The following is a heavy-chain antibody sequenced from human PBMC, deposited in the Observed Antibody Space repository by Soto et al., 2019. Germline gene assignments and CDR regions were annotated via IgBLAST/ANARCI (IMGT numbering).Heavy chain of an antibody. CDR2: IYYSGST. V-gene: IGHV4-59*12. D-gene: IGHD4-17*01. CDR3: VRAGGYYGDYPNFDY. J-gene: IGHJ4*02. CDR1: GSSISPYY. Sequence: PSETLSLTCSVSGSSISPYYWSWIRQSPGKGLEWIGNIYYSGSTKYNPSLRTRVTISVDTTNIQFSLRLRSVTAADTAVYFCVRAGGYYGDYPNFDYWGQGTPVTVSS.